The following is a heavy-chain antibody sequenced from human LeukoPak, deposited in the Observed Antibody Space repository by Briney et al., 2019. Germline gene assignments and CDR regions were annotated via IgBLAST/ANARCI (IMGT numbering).Heavy chain of an antibody. Sequence: KPSETLSLTCTVSGVSISSYYWSWIRQPPGKGLEWIGYIYYSGSTNYNPSLKSRVTISVDTSKNQFSLKLSSVTAADTAVYYCAREVLVRHSSSWALFDYWGQGTLVTVSS. CDR1: GVSISSYY. V-gene: IGHV4-59*01. D-gene: IGHD6-13*01. CDR2: IYYSGST. J-gene: IGHJ4*02. CDR3: AREVLVRHSSSWALFDY.